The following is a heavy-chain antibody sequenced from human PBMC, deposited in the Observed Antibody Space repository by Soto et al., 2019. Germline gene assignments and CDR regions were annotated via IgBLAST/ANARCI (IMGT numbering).Heavy chain of an antibody. CDR2: ISGSGGTT. CDR3: AKDSIGLGDYVLYS. D-gene: IGHD4-17*01. V-gene: IGHV3-23*01. Sequence: DVQLLESGGGLVQPGGSLRLSCAASGFTFSNYAMCWVRQAPGKGPEWVSTISGSGGTTYYADSVKGRLTISRDNSKNTLYLQMNSLTTVDTAIYYCAKDSIGLGDYVLYSWGQGTLVTVSS. J-gene: IGHJ4*02. CDR1: GFTFSNYA.